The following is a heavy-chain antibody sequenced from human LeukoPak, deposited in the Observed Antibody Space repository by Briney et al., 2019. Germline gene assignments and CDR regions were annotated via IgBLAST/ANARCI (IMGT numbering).Heavy chain of an antibody. D-gene: IGHD1-20*01. CDR1: GFTLRHYV. V-gene: IGHV3-11*01. CDR3: ARAAYNWN. J-gene: IGHJ4*02. CDR2: IDPSGTTL. Sequence: GGSLRLSCAASGFTLRHYVMSWVRQAPGKGLEWVSYIDPSGTTLYYADSVKGRFIISRDNGKNSLYLQLRSLKDEDTAVYFCARAAYNWNWGQGTLSPSPQ.